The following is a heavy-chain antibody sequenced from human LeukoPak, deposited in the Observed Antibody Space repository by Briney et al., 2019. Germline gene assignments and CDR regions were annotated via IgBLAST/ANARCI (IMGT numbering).Heavy chain of an antibody. D-gene: IGHD6-6*01. CDR2: ISSSGSYI. CDR3: ARGFVHAFDI. Sequence: GGSLRLSCAASGFTFSSYSMNWVRQAPGKGLEWVSSISSSGSYIYYADSVKGRFTISRDNAKNSLYLQMNSLRAEDTAVYYCARGFVHAFDIWGQGTMVTVSS. CDR1: GFTFSSYS. V-gene: IGHV3-21*01. J-gene: IGHJ3*02.